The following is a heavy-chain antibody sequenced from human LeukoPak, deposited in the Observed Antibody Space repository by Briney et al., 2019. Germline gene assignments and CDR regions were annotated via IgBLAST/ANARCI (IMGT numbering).Heavy chain of an antibody. J-gene: IGHJ4*02. V-gene: IGHV4-39*07. CDR3: ARDRLRWPNIDY. CDR2: IYYTVTT. Sequence: PSETLSLTCTVSGGTISSSGYYWGCIRQPPGKGLEWIGSIYYTVTTYYNPSIKSRTTITVDTTNNQYSLKLSSVTAADTGVYDCARDRLRWPNIDYWGQGTLVTVSS. D-gene: IGHD4-23*01. CDR1: GGTISSSGYY.